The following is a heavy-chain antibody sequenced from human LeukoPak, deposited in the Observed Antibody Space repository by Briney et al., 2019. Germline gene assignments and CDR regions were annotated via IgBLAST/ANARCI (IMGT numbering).Heavy chain of an antibody. D-gene: IGHD6-13*01. CDR1: GFTFSSYE. J-gene: IGHJ5*02. CDR2: ISSSGSTI. CDR3: ARSSSWDNWFDP. Sequence: GGSLRLSCAASGFTFSSYEMNWVRQAPGKGLGWVSYISSSGSTIYYADSAKGRFTISRDNAKNSLYLQMNSLRAEDTAVYYCARSSSWDNWFDPWGQGTLVTVSS. V-gene: IGHV3-48*03.